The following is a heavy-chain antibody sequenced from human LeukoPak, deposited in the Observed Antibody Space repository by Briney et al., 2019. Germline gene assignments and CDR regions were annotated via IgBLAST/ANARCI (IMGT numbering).Heavy chain of an antibody. D-gene: IGHD3-10*01. J-gene: IGHJ3*02. Sequence: KPSETLSLTCTVSGGSISSYYWSWIRQPPGKGLEWIGYIYYSGTTNYNPSLKSRVTMSVDTSKNQFSLKLSSVTAADTAVYYCARIRVNAFDIWGQGTMVTVSS. CDR2: IYYSGTT. CDR1: GGSISSYY. CDR3: ARIRVNAFDI. V-gene: IGHV4-59*01.